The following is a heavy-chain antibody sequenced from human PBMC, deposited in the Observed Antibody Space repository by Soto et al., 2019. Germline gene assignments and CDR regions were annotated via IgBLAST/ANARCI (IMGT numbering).Heavy chain of an antibody. CDR1: GYTFTTYG. CDR2: ISGYNGNT. Sequence: ASVKVSCKASGYTFTTYGISWVRQAPGQGLEWMGWISGYNGNTNYAQKLQGRVTMTTDTSTSTAYMELRSLRSDDTAVYYCASGTAGYSSGWYVENYYYYYGMDVWGQGTTVTVSS. V-gene: IGHV1-18*01. CDR3: ASGTAGYSSGWYVENYYYYYGMDV. D-gene: IGHD6-19*01. J-gene: IGHJ6*02.